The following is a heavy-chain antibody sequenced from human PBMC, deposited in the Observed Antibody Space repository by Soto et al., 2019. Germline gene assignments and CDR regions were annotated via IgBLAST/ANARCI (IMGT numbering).Heavy chain of an antibody. J-gene: IGHJ5*02. CDR1: GYTFTSYY. D-gene: IGHD3-9*01. CDR2: INPSGGST. V-gene: IGHV1-46*03. Sequence: ASVKVSYKASGYTFTSYYMHWVRQAPGQGLEWMGIINPSGGSTSYAQKFQGRVTMTRDTSTSTVYMELSSLRSEDTAVYYCAREIPQNYDILTGYYTYNWFDPWGQGTLVTVSS. CDR3: AREIPQNYDILTGYYTYNWFDP.